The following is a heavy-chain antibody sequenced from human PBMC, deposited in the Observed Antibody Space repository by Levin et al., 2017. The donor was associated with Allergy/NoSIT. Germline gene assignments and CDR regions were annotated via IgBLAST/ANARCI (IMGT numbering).Heavy chain of an antibody. CDR3: ARGGGFLAVVVAASNDAFDI. V-gene: IGHV3-30-3*01. CDR2: ISYDGSNK. Sequence: GGSLRLSCAASGFTFSSYAMHWVRQAPGKGLEWVAVISYDGSNKYYADSVKGRFTISRDNSKNTLYLQMNSLRAEDTAVYYCARGGGFLAVVVAASNDAFDIWGQGTMVTVSS. CDR1: GFTFSSYA. D-gene: IGHD2-15*01. J-gene: IGHJ3*02.